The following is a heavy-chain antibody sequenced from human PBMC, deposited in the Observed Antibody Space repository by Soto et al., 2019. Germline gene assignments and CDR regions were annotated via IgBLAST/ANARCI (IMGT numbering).Heavy chain of an antibody. Sequence: EVQLLESGGGLVQPGGSLRLSCAAYGFTFSSYAMSWVRQAPGKGLEWVSAISGSGGSTYYADSVKGRFTISRDNSKNTLYLQMNSLRAEDTAVYYCAIYSSSSVPGFWWYWGQGTLVTVSS. CDR2: ISGSGGST. V-gene: IGHV3-23*01. CDR3: AIYSSSSVPGFWWY. CDR1: GFTFSSYA. J-gene: IGHJ4*02. D-gene: IGHD6-6*01.